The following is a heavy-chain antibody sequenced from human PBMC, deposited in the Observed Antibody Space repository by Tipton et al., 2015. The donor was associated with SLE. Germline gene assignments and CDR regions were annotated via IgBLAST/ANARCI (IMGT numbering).Heavy chain of an antibody. V-gene: IGHV4-39*07. J-gene: IGHJ6*03. CDR3: ARDNFWNRGYYFGGGEDYYYYYMDV. Sequence: TLSLTCTVSGGSISSSSYYWGWIRRPPGKGLEWIGSIYYSGSTYYNPSLKSRVTISVDTSKNQFSLKLSSVTAADTAVYYCARDNFWNRGYYFGGGEDYYYYYMDVWGKGTTVTVCS. CDR1: GGSISSSSYY. CDR2: IYYSGST. D-gene: IGHD3-3*01.